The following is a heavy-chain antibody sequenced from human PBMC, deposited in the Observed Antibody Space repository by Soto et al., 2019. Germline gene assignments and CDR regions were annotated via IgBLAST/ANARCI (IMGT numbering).Heavy chain of an antibody. CDR2: INPDNGNT. D-gene: IGHD2-15*01. V-gene: IGHV1-3*01. Sequence: ASLKVCCEASGYTFTRYTMNWLRQAPGQRLEWMGWINPDNGNTKSSQKFQDRVIITRDTSASTAYMDLSSLRSEDTAVYYCARGIATGQLDPWGQGTLVPVSS. J-gene: IGHJ5*02. CDR3: ARGIATGQLDP. CDR1: GYTFTRYT.